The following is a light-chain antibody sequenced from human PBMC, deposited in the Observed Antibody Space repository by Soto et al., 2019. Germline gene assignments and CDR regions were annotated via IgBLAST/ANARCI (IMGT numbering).Light chain of an antibody. CDR2: GTS. J-gene: IGKJ1*01. CDR1: QSLSGSY. Sequence: EIVLTQSPGTLSLSPGDRATLSCRASQSLSGSYIAWYQQRPGHATRLLIYGTSTKATGIPDRFSGSGSGQVFTLAISRLDPEDFAVYYCHHFHGSPQTFGQGTTVEI. CDR3: HHFHGSPQT. V-gene: IGKV3-20*01.